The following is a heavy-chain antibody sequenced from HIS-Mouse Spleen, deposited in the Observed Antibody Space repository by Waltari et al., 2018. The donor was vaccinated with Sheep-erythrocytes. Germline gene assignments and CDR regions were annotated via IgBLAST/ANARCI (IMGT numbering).Heavy chain of an antibody. CDR2: IRSSSSYI. J-gene: IGHJ3*02. Sequence: EVQLVESGGGLVKPGGSLRLSCAASGFTFSSYSMNWVRQAPGKGLEWVSSIRSSSSYIYYADSVKGRFTISRDNAKNSLYLQMNSLRAEDTAVYYCARDTGTDAFDIWGQGTMVTVSS. CDR3: ARDTGTDAFDI. V-gene: IGHV3-21*01. D-gene: IGHD1-1*01. CDR1: GFTFSSYS.